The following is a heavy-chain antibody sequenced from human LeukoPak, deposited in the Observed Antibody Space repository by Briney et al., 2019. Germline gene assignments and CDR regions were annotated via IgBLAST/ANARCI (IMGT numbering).Heavy chain of an antibody. V-gene: IGHV4-38-2*01. D-gene: IGHD3-10*01. CDR3: ARGVGYYGSGSSNWFDP. CDR2: IYHSGST. Sequence: SETLSLTCAVSGYSISSGYYWGWIRQPPGKGLEWIGSIYHSGSTYYNPSLKSRVTISVDTSKNQFSLKPSSVTAADTAVYYCARGVGYYGSGSSNWFDPWGQGTLVTVSS. CDR1: GYSISSGYY. J-gene: IGHJ5*02.